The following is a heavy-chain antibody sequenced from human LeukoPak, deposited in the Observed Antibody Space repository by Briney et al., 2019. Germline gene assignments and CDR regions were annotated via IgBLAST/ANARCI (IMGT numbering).Heavy chain of an antibody. D-gene: IGHD5-18*01. CDR3: ARLPGIQLWSYNYFDY. V-gene: IGHV4-59*08. Sequence: SETLSLTCTVSGGCISSYYWSWIRQPPGKGLEWIGYIYYSGSTNYNPSLKSRVTISVDTSKNQFSLKLSSVTAADTAVYYCARLPGIQLWSYNYFDYWGQGTLVTVSS. CDR2: IYYSGST. CDR1: GGCISSYY. J-gene: IGHJ4*02.